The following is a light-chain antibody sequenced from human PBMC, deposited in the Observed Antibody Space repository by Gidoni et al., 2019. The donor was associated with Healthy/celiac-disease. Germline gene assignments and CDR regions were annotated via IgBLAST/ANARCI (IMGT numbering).Light chain of an antibody. J-gene: IGKJ4*01. CDR1: QSHGSS. CDR2: YAS. CDR3: HQSSSLPPT. V-gene: IGKV6-21*01. Sequence: ESVLTQSPDVPSVTPKEKVTITCRASQSHGSSLHWYKQKPDQSPKLHIKYASQSFSGVPSRCSGSGSGTDFTLTINSLEAEDAATYYCHQSSSLPPTFXGXTKVEIK.